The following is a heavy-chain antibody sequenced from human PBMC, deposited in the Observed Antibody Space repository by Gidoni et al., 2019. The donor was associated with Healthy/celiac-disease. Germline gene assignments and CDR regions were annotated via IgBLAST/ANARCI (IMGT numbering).Heavy chain of an antibody. V-gene: IGHV3-9*01. J-gene: IGHJ6*02. CDR3: AKDIVDYSNLHYYYYGMDV. CDR2: ISWNSGSI. CDR1: GFTFDDYA. Sequence: EVQLVESGGGLVQPGRSLRLSCAASGFTFDDYAMHWVRQAPGKGLEWVSGISWNSGSIGYADSVKGRFTISRDNAKNSLYLQMNSLRAEDTALYYCAKDIVDYSNLHYYYYGMDVWGQGTTVTVSS. D-gene: IGHD4-4*01.